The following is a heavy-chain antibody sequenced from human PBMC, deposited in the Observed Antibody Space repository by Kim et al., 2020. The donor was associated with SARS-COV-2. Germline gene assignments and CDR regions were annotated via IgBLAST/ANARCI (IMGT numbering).Heavy chain of an antibody. CDR2: IWYDGSNK. J-gene: IGHJ4*02. Sequence: GGSLRLSCAASGFTFSSYGMHWVRQAPGKGLEWVAVIWYDGSNKYYADSVKGRFTISRDNSKNTLYLQMNSLRAEDTAVYYCAIAPSGSYLGEYYFDYWGQGTLVTVSS. CDR3: AIAPSGSYLGEYYFDY. D-gene: IGHD1-26*01. CDR1: GFTFSSYG. V-gene: IGHV3-33*08.